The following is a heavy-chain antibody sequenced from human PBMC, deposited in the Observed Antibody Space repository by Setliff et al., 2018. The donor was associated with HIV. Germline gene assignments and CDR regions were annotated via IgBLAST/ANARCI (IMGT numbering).Heavy chain of an antibody. CDR2: MNPNSGNT. J-gene: IGHJ6*03. CDR1: GYTFTSYD. CDR3: ARARRDSYDRGRRNHYYIDV. V-gene: IGHV1-8*02. Sequence: ASVKVSCKASGYTFTSYDINWVRQATGQGLEWMGWMNPNSGNTGYAQKFQGRVTMTRDASISTAHMELNTLKFEDTAVYYCARARRDSYDRGRRNHYYIDVWGKGTTVTVS. D-gene: IGHD3-22*01.